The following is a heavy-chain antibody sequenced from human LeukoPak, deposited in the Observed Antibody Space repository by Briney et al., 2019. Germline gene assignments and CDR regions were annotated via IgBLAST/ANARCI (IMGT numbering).Heavy chain of an antibody. Sequence: SETLSLTCSVYGWSFSGYFWTYIRQPPGKGLEWIGEINHRGSTSYNPYLTSPVTIPSATSKNQFSLRLTSVTDADTAGYTCARGSIYYGDSSAYFDYWGQGSLVTVSS. D-gene: IGHD3-22*01. CDR1: GWSFSGYF. CDR2: INHRGST. CDR3: ARGSIYYGDSSAYFDY. V-gene: IGHV4-34*01. J-gene: IGHJ4*02.